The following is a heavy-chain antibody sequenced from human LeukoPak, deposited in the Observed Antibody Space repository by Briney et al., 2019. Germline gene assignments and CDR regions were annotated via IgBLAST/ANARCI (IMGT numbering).Heavy chain of an antibody. D-gene: IGHD3-22*01. V-gene: IGHV4-61*08. CDR2: IYYSGST. CDR1: GGSISSGGYY. CDR3: ARISYYYDSSGYYSGPLDY. J-gene: IGHJ4*02. Sequence: SQTLSLTCTVSGGSISSGGYYWSWIRQPPGKGLEWIGYIYYSGSTNYNPSLKSRVTISVDTSKNQFSLKLSSVTAADTAVYYCARISYYYDSSGYYSGPLDYWGQGTLVTVSS.